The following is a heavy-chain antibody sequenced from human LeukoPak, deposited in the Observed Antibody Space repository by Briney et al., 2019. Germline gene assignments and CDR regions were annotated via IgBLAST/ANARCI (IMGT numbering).Heavy chain of an antibody. V-gene: IGHV4-34*01. CDR1: GGSFSGYY. CDR2: INHSGST. Sequence: SETLSLTCAVYGGSFSGYYWSWIRQPPGKGLEWIGEINHSGSTNYNPSLKSRVTISVDTSKNQFSLKLSSVTAADTAVYYCARGRRRGYPGHWGQGTLVIVSS. CDR3: ARGRRRGYPGH. J-gene: IGHJ4*02. D-gene: IGHD5-12*01.